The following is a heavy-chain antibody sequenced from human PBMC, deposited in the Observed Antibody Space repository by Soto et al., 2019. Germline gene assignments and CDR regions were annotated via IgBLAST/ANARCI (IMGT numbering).Heavy chain of an antibody. J-gene: IGHJ5*02. D-gene: IGHD3-16*01. CDR1: GGTFSSYA. Sequence: GASVKVSCKASGGTFSSYAISWVRQAPGQGLEWMGGIIPIFGTANYAQKFQGRVTITADESTSTAYMELSSLRSEDTAVYYCGFIPEGLRFWSWFDPWGQGTLVTVSS. V-gene: IGHV1-69*13. CDR3: GFIPEGLRFWSWFDP. CDR2: IIPIFGTA.